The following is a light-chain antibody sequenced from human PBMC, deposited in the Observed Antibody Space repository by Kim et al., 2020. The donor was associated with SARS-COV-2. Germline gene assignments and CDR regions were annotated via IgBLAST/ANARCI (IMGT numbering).Light chain of an antibody. CDR1: QSVSSN. CDR3: QQYNNWPPGIT. CDR2: GAS. J-gene: IGKJ4*01. Sequence: PGERAPLSCRASQSVSSNLAWYQQKPGQAPRLLIYGASTRATGIPARFSGSGSGTEFTLTISSLQSEDFAVYYCQQYNNWPPGITFGGGTKVDIK. V-gene: IGKV3-15*01.